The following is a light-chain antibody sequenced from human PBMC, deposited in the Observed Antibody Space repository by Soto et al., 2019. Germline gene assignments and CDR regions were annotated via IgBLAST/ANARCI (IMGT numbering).Light chain of an antibody. J-gene: IGKJ5*01. CDR3: QQRSNWPL. V-gene: IGKV3-11*01. Sequence: EIVLTQSQATLSLSPGERATLSCRASQSFSSYLAWYQQKPGQAPRLLIYDASNRATGIPARFSGSGSGTDFTLTISSLEPEDFAVYYCQQRSNWPLFGQGTRLENK. CDR1: QSFSSY. CDR2: DAS.